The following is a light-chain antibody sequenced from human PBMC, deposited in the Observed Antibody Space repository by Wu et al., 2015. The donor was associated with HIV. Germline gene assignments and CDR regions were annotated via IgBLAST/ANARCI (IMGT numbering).Light chain of an antibody. J-gene: IGKJ4*01. CDR1: QDISNY. CDR2: DAS. V-gene: IGKV1-33*01. Sequence: DIQMAQSPSSLSASVGDRVTITCQASQDISNYLNWYQQKPGKAPKLLIYDASNLETGVPSRFSGSGSGTDFTFTISSLQPEDIATYYCQQYDNLLLTFGGGTKGGDQT. CDR3: QQYDNLLLT.